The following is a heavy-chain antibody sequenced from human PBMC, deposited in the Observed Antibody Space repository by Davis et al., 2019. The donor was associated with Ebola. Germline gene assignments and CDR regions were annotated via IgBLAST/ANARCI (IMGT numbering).Heavy chain of an antibody. CDR1: SGSISTSSYY. J-gene: IGHJ4*02. CDR2: IYYSGST. V-gene: IGHV4-39*07. Sequence: MPSETLSLTCTVSSGSISTSSYYWGWIRQPPGKGLEWIGSIYYSGSTYFNPSLENRASLSLDTSRTQFSLKLTSVTAADTAIYYCAREGRWERNGFDYWGQGTLVTVSS. D-gene: IGHD1-26*01. CDR3: AREGRWERNGFDY.